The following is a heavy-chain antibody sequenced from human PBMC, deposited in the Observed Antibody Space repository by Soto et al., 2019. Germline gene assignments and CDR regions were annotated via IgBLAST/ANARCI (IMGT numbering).Heavy chain of an antibody. CDR2: IYYSGST. D-gene: IGHD6-19*01. CDR3: ARLAVAASNWFDP. Sequence: SETLSLTCTVSGGSISSSSYYWGWIRQPPGKGLEWIGSIYYSGSTYYNPSLKSRVTISVDTSKNQLSLKLSSVTAADTAVYYCARLAVAASNWFDPWGQGTLVTVS. V-gene: IGHV4-39*01. CDR1: GGSISSSSYY. J-gene: IGHJ5*02.